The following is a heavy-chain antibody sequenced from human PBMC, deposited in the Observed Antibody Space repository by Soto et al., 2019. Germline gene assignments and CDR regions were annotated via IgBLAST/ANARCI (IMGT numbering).Heavy chain of an antibody. CDR3: AREVVTETTWGSFDS. D-gene: IGHD2-21*02. CDR2: ISPFFGTT. Sequence: QVHLVQSGADGRKSGSWVRVSCTASGGGTLSTDAIGWGGQPPGQGLEWRGRISPFFGTTDYSQSFQGRLTMTADASTGTVYMDLRSLKSDDTAVYYCAREVVTETTWGSFDSWGQGTLVTVSS. CDR1: GGGTLSTDA. V-gene: IGHV1-69*01. J-gene: IGHJ4*02.